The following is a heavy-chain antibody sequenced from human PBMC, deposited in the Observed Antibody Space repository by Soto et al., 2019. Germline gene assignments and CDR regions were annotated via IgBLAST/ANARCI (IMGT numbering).Heavy chain of an antibody. CDR2: IYHSGNT. D-gene: IGHD3-10*01. CDR1: GGSISSSNW. J-gene: IGHJ4*02. CDR3: ARRWGEGRVDY. V-gene: IGHV4-4*02. Sequence: QVQLQESGPGLVKPSGTLSLTCAVSGGSISSSNWWSWVRQPPGKGLEWIGEIYHSGNTNYNPSLKXGXTXAXXKSRNQFSLKLSSVTAADTAVYYCARRWGEGRVDYWGQGTLVTVSS.